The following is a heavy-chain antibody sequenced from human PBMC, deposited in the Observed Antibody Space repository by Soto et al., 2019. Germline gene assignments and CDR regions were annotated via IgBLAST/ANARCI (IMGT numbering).Heavy chain of an antibody. D-gene: IGHD3-16*02. J-gene: IGHJ4*02. V-gene: IGHV1-8*01. CDR3: ARGKTRLGGVIDLFDY. CDR1: GYTFTSYD. CDR2: MNPNSGNT. Sequence: ASVKVSCKASGYTFTSYDINWVRQATGQGLEWMGWMNPNSGNTGYAQKFQGRVTMTRNTSISTAYMELSSLRSEDTAVYYCARGKTRLGGVIDLFDYWGQGTLVTVSS.